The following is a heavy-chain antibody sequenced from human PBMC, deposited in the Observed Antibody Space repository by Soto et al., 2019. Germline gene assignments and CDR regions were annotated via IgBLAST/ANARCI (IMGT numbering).Heavy chain of an antibody. CDR1: GGSISSYY. Sequence: SETLSLTCTVSGGSISSYYWSWIRQPPGKGLEWIGYIYYSGSTNYNPSLKSRVTISVDTSKNQFSLKLSSVTAADTAVYYCARVSPVAGGGAFDIWGQGTMVTVSS. CDR3: ARVSPVAGGGAFDI. V-gene: IGHV4-59*01. D-gene: IGHD6-19*01. CDR2: IYYSGST. J-gene: IGHJ3*02.